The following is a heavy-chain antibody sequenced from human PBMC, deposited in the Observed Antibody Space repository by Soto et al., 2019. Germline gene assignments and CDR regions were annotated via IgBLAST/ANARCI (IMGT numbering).Heavy chain of an antibody. Sequence: QVQLQQSGPGLVKPSQTLSLTCTVSGGSISSGDYYWNWIRQHPEKGLEWIGSIHHRGNTYYSPSLESRISISIDTSKNQFSLRLSSVTAADTAAYYCAREGGSYDSGGFLIRGAFDVWGQGTTVTVSP. CDR2: IHHRGNT. D-gene: IGHD3-22*01. CDR3: AREGGSYDSGGFLIRGAFDV. J-gene: IGHJ3*01. CDR1: GGSISSGDYY. V-gene: IGHV4-31*03.